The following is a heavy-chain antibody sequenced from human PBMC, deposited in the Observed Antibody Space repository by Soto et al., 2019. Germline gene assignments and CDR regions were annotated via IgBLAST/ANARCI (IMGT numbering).Heavy chain of an antibody. CDR3: AKLLGGSCYSSSAS. Sequence: EVQLWESGGGLVQPGGSLRLSCAASGFTFSTYAMSWVRQAPGKGLEWVSVISSSGDNTFYADSVKGRFTISRDSSHNTLYLQMNNVRAEDTALYYCAKLLGGSCYSSSASWGQGTLVTVSS. J-gene: IGHJ4*02. V-gene: IGHV3-23*01. CDR2: ISSSGDNT. CDR1: GFTFSTYA. D-gene: IGHD2-15*01.